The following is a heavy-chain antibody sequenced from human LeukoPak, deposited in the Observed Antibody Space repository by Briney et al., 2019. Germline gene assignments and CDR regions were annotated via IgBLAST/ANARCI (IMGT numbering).Heavy chain of an antibody. D-gene: IGHD4-11*01. J-gene: IGHJ4*02. Sequence: PGGSLRLSCAASGFTFSSTWMSWVRQAPGKGLEWVGNIQPDGSEGYPVDSVKGRFTISRDNARNSLFLQMNSLRAEDTAVYYCARGRFESNGDFDSWGQGTLVTVSS. CDR1: GFTFSSTW. CDR3: ARGRFESNGDFDS. CDR2: IQPDGSEG. V-gene: IGHV3-7*01.